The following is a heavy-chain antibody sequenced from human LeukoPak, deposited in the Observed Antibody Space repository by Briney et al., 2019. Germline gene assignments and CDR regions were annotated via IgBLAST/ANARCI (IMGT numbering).Heavy chain of an antibody. CDR2: TYYRSKWYN. CDR3: ARATGGYYYGMDV. J-gene: IGHJ6*02. Sequence: SQTLSLTCAISGDSVSSNSAAWSWIRQSPSRGLEWLGRTYYRSKWYNDYAVSVKSRITINPDTSKNQFSLQLNSVTPEDTAVYYCARATGGYYYGMDVWGQGTTVTVSS. CDR1: GDSVSSNSAA. V-gene: IGHV6-1*01.